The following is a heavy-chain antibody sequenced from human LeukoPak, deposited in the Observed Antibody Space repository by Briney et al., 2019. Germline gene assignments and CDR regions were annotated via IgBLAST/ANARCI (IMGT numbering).Heavy chain of an antibody. D-gene: IGHD3-3*01. CDR1: GFTFSSYS. J-gene: IGHJ3*02. CDR2: ISSSSSTI. V-gene: IGHV3-48*01. Sequence: GGSLRLSCAASGFTFSSYSMTWVRQAPGKGLEWVSYISSSSSTIYYADSVKGRFTISRDNAKNSLYLQMNSLRAEDTAVYYCARDQSLRFLEWLSSEEAFDIWGQGTMVTVSS. CDR3: ARDQSLRFLEWLSSEEAFDI.